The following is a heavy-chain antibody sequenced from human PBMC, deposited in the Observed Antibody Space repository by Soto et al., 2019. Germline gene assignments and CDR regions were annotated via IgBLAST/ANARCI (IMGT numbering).Heavy chain of an antibody. CDR3: AYSITAAGTSWFHP. V-gene: IGHV1-18*01. CDR2: ISAYNGNT. D-gene: IGHD6-13*01. CDR1: GYTFTSYG. J-gene: IGHJ5*02. Sequence: GSSVKVSCKASGYTFTSYGISWVRQAPGQGLEWMGWISAYNGNTNYAQKLQGRVTMTTDTSTSTAYMELRSLRSDDAAVYYCAYSITAAGTSWFHPRGQATLVTVSS.